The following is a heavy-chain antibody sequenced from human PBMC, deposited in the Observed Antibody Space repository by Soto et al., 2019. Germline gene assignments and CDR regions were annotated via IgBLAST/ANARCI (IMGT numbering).Heavy chain of an antibody. J-gene: IGHJ4*02. CDR3: ARERYDSSGYYPSFFFDY. V-gene: IGHV4-4*02. CDR2: IYHSGST. D-gene: IGHD3-22*01. CDR1: GGSISSSNW. Sequence: PSETLSLTCAVSGGSISSSNWWSWVRQPPGKGLEWIGEIYHSGSTNYNPSLKSRVTISVDKSKNQFSLKLSSVTAADTAVYYCARERYDSSGYYPSFFFDYWGQGTLVTVSS.